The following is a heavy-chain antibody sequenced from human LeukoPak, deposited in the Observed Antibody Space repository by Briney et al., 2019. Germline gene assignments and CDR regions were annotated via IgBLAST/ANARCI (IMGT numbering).Heavy chain of an antibody. D-gene: IGHD3-9*01. CDR2: ISSSSSYI. CDR3: ATYDILTGYDFDY. Sequence: PGGSLRLSCAASGFTFSSYSMTWVRQAPGKGLEWVSSISSSSSYIYYADSVKGRFTISRDNAKNSLYLQMNSLRAEDTAVYYCATYDILTGYDFDYWGQGTLVTVSS. J-gene: IGHJ4*02. V-gene: IGHV3-21*01. CDR1: GFTFSSYS.